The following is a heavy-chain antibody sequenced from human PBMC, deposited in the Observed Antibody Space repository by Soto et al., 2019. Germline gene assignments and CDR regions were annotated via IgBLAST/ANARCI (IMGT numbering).Heavy chain of an antibody. CDR1: GGSFSGYY. V-gene: IGHV4-34*01. CDR3: ASGRRTGTTTDYMDV. CDR2: INHSGST. D-gene: IGHD1-7*01. J-gene: IGHJ6*03. Sequence: SETLSLTCAVYGGSFSGYYWSWIRQPPGKGLEWIGEINHSGSTNYNPSLKSRVTISVDTSKNQFSLKLSSVTAADTAVYYCASGRRTGTTTDYMDVWGKGTTVTVSS.